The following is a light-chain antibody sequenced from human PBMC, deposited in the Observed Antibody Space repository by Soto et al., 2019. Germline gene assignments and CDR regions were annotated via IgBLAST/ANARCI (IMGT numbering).Light chain of an antibody. V-gene: IGKV1-5*03. J-gene: IGKJ4*01. Sequence: IRIISTPPTRSASVGDSLSIICRASQSISSWLAWYQQKPGKAPKLLIHKASTLKSGVPSRFSGSGSGTEFTLTISNLQPDDFATYYCQQDDNYTLTFGGGTKVEIK. CDR1: QSISSW. CDR2: KAS. CDR3: QQDDNYTLT.